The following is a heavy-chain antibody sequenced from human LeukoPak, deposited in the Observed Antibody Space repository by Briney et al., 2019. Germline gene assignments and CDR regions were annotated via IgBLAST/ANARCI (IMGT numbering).Heavy chain of an antibody. CDR1: GGTFSGYA. D-gene: IGHD4-17*01. V-gene: IGHV1-69*13. CDR3: ARVALTTVTVGSMDV. J-gene: IGHJ6*03. CDR2: IIPIFGTA. Sequence: ASVKVSCKASGGTFSGYAITWVRQAPGQGLEWMGGIIPIFGTANYAQKFQGRVTITADESTSTAYMEMSSLRSEDTAVYYCARVALTTVTVGSMDVWGKGTTVTISS.